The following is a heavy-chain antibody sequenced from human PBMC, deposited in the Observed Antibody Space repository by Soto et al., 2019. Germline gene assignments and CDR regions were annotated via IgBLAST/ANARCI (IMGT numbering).Heavy chain of an antibody. CDR2: INAANGDT. CDR3: VRRHVSASGIDCFDP. J-gene: IGHJ5*02. Sequence: ASVKVSCKASGYTFTSYGIHWVRQAPGQRLEWMGWINAANGDTKYSPKFQGRVTITRDTSASTAYMELSSLRSEDTAEYYCVRRHVSASGIDCFDPWGQGTLVTVSS. D-gene: IGHD1-20*01. CDR1: GYTFTSYG. V-gene: IGHV1-3*01.